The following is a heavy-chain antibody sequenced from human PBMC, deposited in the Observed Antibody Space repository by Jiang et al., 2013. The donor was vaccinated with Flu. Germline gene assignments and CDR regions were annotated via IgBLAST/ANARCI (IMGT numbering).Heavy chain of an antibody. V-gene: IGHV1-18*01. Sequence: RQAPGQGLEWMGWISPFNGDTKYAQKFQGRLTMTTDTSTSTAYMELSSLRSEDTAVYYCASSGYNWNDRAKGGANFDYWGQGTLVTVSS. CDR2: ISPFNGDT. D-gene: IGHD1-20*01. CDR3: ASSGYNWNDRAKGGANFDY. J-gene: IGHJ4*02.